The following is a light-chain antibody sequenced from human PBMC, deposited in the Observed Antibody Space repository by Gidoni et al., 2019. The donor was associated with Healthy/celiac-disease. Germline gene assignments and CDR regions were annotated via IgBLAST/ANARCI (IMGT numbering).Light chain of an antibody. CDR2: WAS. V-gene: IGKV4-1*01. CDR3: QQYYSTPYT. CDR1: QSVLYRSNNKNY. J-gene: IGKJ2*01. Sequence: DIVMTQSTDSLAVSLGERATINCKSSQSVLYRSNNKNYLAWYQQKPGQPPKLIIYWASTRESGVPDRFSGSGSGTDFTLTISSLQAEDVAVYYCQQYYSTPYTFGQGTKLEIK.